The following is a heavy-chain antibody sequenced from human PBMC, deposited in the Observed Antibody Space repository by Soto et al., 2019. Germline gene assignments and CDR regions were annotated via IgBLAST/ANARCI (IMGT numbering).Heavy chain of an antibody. J-gene: IGHJ4*02. CDR3: ARGLSDYGEYIYFDY. V-gene: IGHV3-30*04. D-gene: IGHD4-17*01. CDR1: KFSFSSYP. Sequence: QAQLVESGGGVVQPGGSLKLSCAASKFSFSSYPMHWVRQAPGTGLEWVAVLSFDGSNTDYADSVKGRFTVSRDNSKNTLYLQMNSLRVEDTAVYYCARGLSDYGEYIYFDYWGQRSLVTVSS. CDR2: LSFDGSNT.